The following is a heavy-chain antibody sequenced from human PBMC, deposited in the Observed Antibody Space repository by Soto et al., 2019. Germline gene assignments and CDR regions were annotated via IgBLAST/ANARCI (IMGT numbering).Heavy chain of an antibody. CDR3: AREGGPMVRGVIGRSDYYYYYGMDV. Sequence: GALVKVSCKASGYTFTRYGISWVRQAPGQRLEWMGWISAYNGNTNYAQKLQGRVTMTTDTSTSTAYMELRSLRSDDTAVYYCAREGGPMVRGVIGRSDYYYYYGMDVWGQGTTVTVSS. J-gene: IGHJ6*02. CDR1: GYTFTRYG. CDR2: ISAYNGNT. D-gene: IGHD3-10*01. V-gene: IGHV1-18*01.